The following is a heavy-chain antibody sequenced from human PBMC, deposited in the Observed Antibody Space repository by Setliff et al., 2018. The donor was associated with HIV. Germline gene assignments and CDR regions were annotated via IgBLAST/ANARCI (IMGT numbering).Heavy chain of an antibody. CDR3: ARGRGIAARHFDY. J-gene: IGHJ4*02. D-gene: IGHD6-6*01. CDR1: GGSISTGDYY. CDR2: IYYSVST. Sequence: PSETLSLTCTVSGGSISTGDYYWSWIRQHPGKGLEWIGYIYYSVSTKYNPSLKSRVTKSVDTPKNQFSLKLNSVIAADTAVYYCARGRGIAARHFDYWGQGTLVTVSS. V-gene: IGHV4-30-4*08.